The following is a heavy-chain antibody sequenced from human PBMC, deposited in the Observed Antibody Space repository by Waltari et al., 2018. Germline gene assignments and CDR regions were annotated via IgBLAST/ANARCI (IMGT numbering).Heavy chain of an antibody. J-gene: IGHJ3*02. CDR1: GYTLIRYY. Sequence: QVQLVQSGAEVKKPGASVKVSCRATGYTLIRYYLYWVRQAPGHGLEWMGLINPSGGSTTYVQKFQGRVTMTRDTSTSTVYMELSSLRSDDTAVYYCARDLNPGYGYVTGAFDIWGPGTMVTVSS. V-gene: IGHV1-46*01. CDR2: INPSGGST. D-gene: IGHD5-18*01. CDR3: ARDLNPGYGYVTGAFDI.